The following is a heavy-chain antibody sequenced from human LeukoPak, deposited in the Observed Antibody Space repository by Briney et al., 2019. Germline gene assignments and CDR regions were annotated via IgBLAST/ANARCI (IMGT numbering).Heavy chain of an antibody. CDR2: ISGSGGST. J-gene: IGHJ4*02. CDR1: GFTFSSYA. V-gene: IGHV3-23*01. D-gene: IGHD3-3*01. CDR3: AKGREDSGFLEWLRVDY. Sequence: PGGSLRLSCAASGFTFSSYAMSWVRQAPEKGLEWVSAISGSGGSTYYADSVKGRFTISRDNSKNTLYLQMNSLRAEDTAVYYCAKGREDSGFLEWLRVDYWGQGTLVTVSS.